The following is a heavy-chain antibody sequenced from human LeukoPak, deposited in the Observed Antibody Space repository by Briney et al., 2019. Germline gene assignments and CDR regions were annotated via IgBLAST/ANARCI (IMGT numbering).Heavy chain of an antibody. D-gene: IGHD6-19*01. CDR3: ARVYSSGSAPDY. CDR2: ISSSSSYI. CDR1: GFTFSSYS. V-gene: IGHV3-21*01. J-gene: IGHJ4*02. Sequence: GGSLRLSCAASGFTFSSYSMNWVRQAPGKGLEWVSSISSSSSYIYYADSVKGRFTISRDNAENSLYLQMNSLRAEDTAVYYCARVYSSGSAPDYWGQGTLVTVSS.